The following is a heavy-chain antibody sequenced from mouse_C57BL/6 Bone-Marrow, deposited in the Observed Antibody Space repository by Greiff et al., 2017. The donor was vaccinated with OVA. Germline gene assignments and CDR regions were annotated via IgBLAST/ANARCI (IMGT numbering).Heavy chain of an antibody. CDR1: GFNIKNTY. CDR3: ARGLLYYGNYVGAMDY. V-gene: IGHV14-3*01. D-gene: IGHD2-1*01. J-gene: IGHJ4*01. CDR2: IDPANGNT. Sequence: EVQLVESVAELVRPGASVKLSCTASGFNIKNTYMHWVKQRPEQGLEWIGRIDPANGNTKYAPKFQGKATITADTSSNTAYLQLSSLTSEDTAIYYCARGLLYYGNYVGAMDYWGQGTSVTVSS.